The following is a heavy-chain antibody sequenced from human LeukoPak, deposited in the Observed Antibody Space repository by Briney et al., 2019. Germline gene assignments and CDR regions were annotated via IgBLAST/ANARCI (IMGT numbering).Heavy chain of an antibody. Sequence: PGGSLRLSCAASGFTFSSYAMSWVRQAPGKGLEWVSAISGSGGSTYYADSVKGRFTISRDNSKNTLYLQMNSLRAEDTAVYYCAKVPHGSGSRRARLTRESEYYFDYWGQGTLVTVSS. D-gene: IGHD3-10*01. J-gene: IGHJ4*02. CDR2: ISGSGGST. V-gene: IGHV3-23*01. CDR1: GFTFSSYA. CDR3: AKVPHGSGSRRARLTRESEYYFDY.